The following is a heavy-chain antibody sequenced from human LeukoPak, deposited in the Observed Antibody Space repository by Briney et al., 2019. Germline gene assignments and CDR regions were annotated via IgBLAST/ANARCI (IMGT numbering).Heavy chain of an antibody. V-gene: IGHV3-7*01. CDR2: IKEDGSEK. D-gene: IGHD6-13*01. CDR3: ARGGYTSSWYISRDY. J-gene: IGHJ4*02. CDR1: KFTFSSYW. Sequence: PGGSLRLSCAASKFTFSSYWMTWVRQAPGKGPEWVANIKEDGSEKYYVDSVKGRLTISRDNAKNSLFLQMNSLRVEDTAVYYCARGGYTSSWYISRDYWGQGTLVTVSS.